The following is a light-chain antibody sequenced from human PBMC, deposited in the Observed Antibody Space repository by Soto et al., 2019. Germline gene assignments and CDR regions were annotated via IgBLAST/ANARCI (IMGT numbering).Light chain of an antibody. CDR1: QSVSSSY. J-gene: IGKJ2*01. CDR3: QQYGSSPYT. Sequence: EIVLTQSPGTLSLSPGERATLSCRASQSVSSSYLAWYQKKPGQAPRLLIYGASSRATGIPDRISGGGSGTDFTLTISRLEPEVFAVYYCQQYGSSPYTFGQGTKLEIK. V-gene: IGKV3-20*01. CDR2: GAS.